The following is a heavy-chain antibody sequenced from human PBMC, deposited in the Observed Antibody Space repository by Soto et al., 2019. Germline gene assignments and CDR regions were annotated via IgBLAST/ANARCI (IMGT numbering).Heavy chain of an antibody. CDR3: ATEDESSGHAGTFHH. CDR2: ISHDGNSQ. J-gene: IGHJ1*01. Sequence: QRQLEESGGGVVQPGRSLRLSCAASGFTFSTYVMHWVRQAPGKGLEWVAGISHDGNSQHYADSVKGRFAISRDNSRSTLSPHMDDLRDEDTAVYHCATEDESSGHAGTFHHWGQGTLVTVSS. V-gene: IGHV3-30*09. CDR1: GFTFSTYV. D-gene: IGHD3-22*01.